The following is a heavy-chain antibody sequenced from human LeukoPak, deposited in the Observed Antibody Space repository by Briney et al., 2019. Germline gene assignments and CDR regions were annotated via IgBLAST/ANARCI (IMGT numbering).Heavy chain of an antibody. CDR2: IWYDGSNK. CDR3: SREYFDWSRNYYYGMDV. J-gene: IGHJ6*02. D-gene: IGHD3-9*01. CDR1: GFTFNNYG. Sequence: GRSLRLSCATSGFTFNNYGMHWVRQAPGKGLEWMALIWYDGSNKYYADSVKGRFTISRDNSKNTLYLQMNSLRAEDTAVYYCSREYFDWSRNYYYGMDVWGQGTTVTVSS. V-gene: IGHV3-33*01.